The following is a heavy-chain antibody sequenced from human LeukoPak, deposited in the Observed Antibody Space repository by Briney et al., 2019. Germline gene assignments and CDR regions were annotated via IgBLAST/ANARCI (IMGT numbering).Heavy chain of an antibody. J-gene: IGHJ6*03. CDR1: GGSISSYY. V-gene: IGHV4-4*09. CDR2: IYTSGST. CDR3: ARGVDYSNYYYYYMDV. Sequence: SETLSLTCTGSGGSISSYYWSWIRQPPGKGLEGIGYIYTSGSTNYNPSLKSRVTISVDTSKNQFSLKLSSVTAADTAVYYCARGVDYSNYYYYYMDVWGKGTTVTVSS. D-gene: IGHD4-11*01.